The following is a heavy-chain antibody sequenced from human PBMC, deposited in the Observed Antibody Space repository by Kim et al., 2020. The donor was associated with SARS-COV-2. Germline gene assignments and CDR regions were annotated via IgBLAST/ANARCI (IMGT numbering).Heavy chain of an antibody. CDR3: AKDIYYGSGRAYCYYGMDV. D-gene: IGHD3-10*01. V-gene: IGHV3-30*18. CDR1: GFTFSSYG. J-gene: IGHJ6*02. Sequence: GGSLRLSCAASGFTFSSYGMHWVRQAPGKGLEWVAVISYDGSNKYYADSVKGRFTFSRDNSKNTLYLQMNSLRAEDTAVYYCAKDIYYGSGRAYCYYGMDVWGQGTADTVSS. CDR2: ISYDGSNK.